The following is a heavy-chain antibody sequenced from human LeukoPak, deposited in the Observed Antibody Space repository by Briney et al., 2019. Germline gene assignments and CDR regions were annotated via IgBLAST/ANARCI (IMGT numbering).Heavy chain of an antibody. CDR3: ASLLRYFTDY. J-gene: IGHJ4*02. CDR1: GSTFGSYA. D-gene: IGHD3-9*01. Sequence: GGSLRLSCAASGSTFGSYAMHWVRQAPGKGLEWVAVISYDGSNKYYADSVKGRFTISRDNSKNTLYLQMNSLRAEDTAVYYCASLLRYFTDYWGQGTLVTVSS. CDR2: ISYDGSNK. V-gene: IGHV3-30*04.